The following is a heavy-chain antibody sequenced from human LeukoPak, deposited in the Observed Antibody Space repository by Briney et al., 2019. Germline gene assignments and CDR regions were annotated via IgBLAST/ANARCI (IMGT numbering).Heavy chain of an antibody. J-gene: IGHJ6*03. CDR2: IYYSGST. Sequence: SETLSLTCTVSGGSISSYYWSWIRQPPGKGLEWIGYIYYSGSTNYNPSLKSRVTISVDTSKNQVSLKLRSVTAADTAVYYCARTTEGYAGGPGYSYYYYMDVWGKGTTVTISS. D-gene: IGHD5-12*01. CDR1: GGSISSYY. V-gene: IGHV4-59*01. CDR3: ARTTEGYAGGPGYSYYYYMDV.